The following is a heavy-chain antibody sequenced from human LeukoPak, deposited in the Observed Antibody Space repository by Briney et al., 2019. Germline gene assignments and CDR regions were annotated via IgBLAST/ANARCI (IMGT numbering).Heavy chain of an antibody. CDR1: GGSISSSNW. CDR2: IYHSGST. CDR3: ARDSGFSRSSGYYDY. D-gene: IGHD3-22*01. Sequence: SETLSLTCAVSGGSISSSNWWSWVRQPPGKGLEWIGEIYHSGSTNYNPSLKSRVTISVDKSKNQFSLKLSSVTAADTAVYYCARDSGFSRSSGYYDYWGQGTLVTVSS. V-gene: IGHV4-4*02. J-gene: IGHJ4*02.